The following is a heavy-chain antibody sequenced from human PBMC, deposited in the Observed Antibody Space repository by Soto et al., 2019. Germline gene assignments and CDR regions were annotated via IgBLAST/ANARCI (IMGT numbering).Heavy chain of an antibody. Sequence: QVQLVESGGGVVQPGRSLRLSCAASGFTFSYYGLHWVRQAPGKGLECVALVSSDGSNLFYADSVKGRFTISRDNSKNTLYLQMNSLRAEDTAVYYCAKNTGGNSDYFDFWGQGTLVTVSS. V-gene: IGHV3-30*18. J-gene: IGHJ4*02. CDR1: GFTFSYYG. D-gene: IGHD2-21*01. CDR3: AKNTGGNSDYFDF. CDR2: VSSDGSNL.